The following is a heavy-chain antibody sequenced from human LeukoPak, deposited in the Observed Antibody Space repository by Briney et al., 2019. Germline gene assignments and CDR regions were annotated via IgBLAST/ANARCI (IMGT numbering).Heavy chain of an antibody. CDR1: GGSFSGYY. J-gene: IGHJ5*02. V-gene: IGHV4-34*01. CDR3: ARGQRRFDP. Sequence: SGTLSLTCAVSGGSFSGYYWSWIRQPPGKGLEWIGEINHSGSTNYNPSLKSRVTISVDTSKNQFSLKLSSVTAADTAVYYCARGQRRFDPWGQGTLVTVSS. CDR2: INHSGST.